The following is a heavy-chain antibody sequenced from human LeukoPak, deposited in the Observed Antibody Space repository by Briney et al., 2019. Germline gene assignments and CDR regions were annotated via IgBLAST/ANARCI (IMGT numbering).Heavy chain of an antibody. CDR1: GSTFTTYD. CDR3: GRVGYRYGSYYFDY. J-gene: IGHJ4*02. D-gene: IGHD5-18*01. Sequence: ASVTLSCTSAGSTFTTYDINWTRQATGQGPERMGWMNLNSGNTGYAQKYKRRATITRTTSITTAYMELSSMRSVYTAAASSGRVGYRYGSYYFDYGGGGTLVSVPS. CDR2: MNLNSGNT. V-gene: IGHV1-8*03.